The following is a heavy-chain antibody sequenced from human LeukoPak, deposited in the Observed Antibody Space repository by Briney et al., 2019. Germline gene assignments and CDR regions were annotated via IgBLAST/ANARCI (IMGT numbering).Heavy chain of an antibody. V-gene: IGHV1-46*04. Sequence: QGRVTMTRDTSTSTLYMELSSLRSEDTAVYYCARGGYTGSYWGYYFDYWGQGTLVTVSS. D-gene: IGHD1-26*01. CDR3: ARGGYTGSYWGYYFDY. J-gene: IGHJ4*02.